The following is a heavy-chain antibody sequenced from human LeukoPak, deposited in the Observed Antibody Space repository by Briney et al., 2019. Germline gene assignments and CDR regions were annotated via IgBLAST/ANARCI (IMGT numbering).Heavy chain of an antibody. D-gene: IGHD3-10*01. J-gene: IGHJ6*02. V-gene: IGHV1-58*02. Sequence: SVQVSCQASGFTFTSSAMQWVRQARGQRLAWIGWIVVGSGNTNYAQKFQERVTITRDMSTITAYMELSSLRSEDTAVYYCAAGFAPEGYYYYGMDVWGQGTTVTVSS. CDR1: GFTFTSSA. CDR3: AAGFAPEGYYYYGMDV. CDR2: IVVGSGNT.